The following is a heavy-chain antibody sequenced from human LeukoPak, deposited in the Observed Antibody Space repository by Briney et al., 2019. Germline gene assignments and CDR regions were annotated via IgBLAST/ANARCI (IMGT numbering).Heavy chain of an antibody. V-gene: IGHV3-74*01. D-gene: IGHD2-21*02. J-gene: IGHJ3*01. CDR1: GFTFSNYW. Sequence: PGGSLRLSCVASGFTFSNYWMHWVRQVPWKGLVWVSRINSDGISTSYEDSVRGRFIISRDNAKKTLYLQMNSLRVEDTAVFYCARALPGTDAFDVWGQGTMVTVSS. CDR2: INSDGIST. CDR3: ARALPGTDAFDV.